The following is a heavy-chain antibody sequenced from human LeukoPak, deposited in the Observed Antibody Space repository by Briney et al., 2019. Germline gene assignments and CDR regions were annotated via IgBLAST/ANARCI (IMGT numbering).Heavy chain of an antibody. J-gene: IGHJ4*02. D-gene: IGHD6-19*01. CDR3: ARGGAVAGTGMGY. CDR1: GFTFSSYS. CDR2: ISSSSSYI. V-gene: IGHV3-21*04. Sequence: PGGSLRLSCAASGFTFSSYSMNWVRQAPGKGLEWVSSISSSSSYIYYADSVKGRFTISRDNAKNSLYLQMNSLRAEDTAVYYCARGGAVAGTGMGYWGQGTLVTVSS.